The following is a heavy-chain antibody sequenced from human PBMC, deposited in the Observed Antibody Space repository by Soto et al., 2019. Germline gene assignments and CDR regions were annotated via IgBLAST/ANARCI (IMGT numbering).Heavy chain of an antibody. J-gene: IGHJ3*01. CDR2: ISGDNRYI. V-gene: IGHV3-21*01. D-gene: IGHD2-15*01. Sequence: PXGSLRVTCAASGFNFSSCPMNWVRQAPGKGLEWVSSISGDNRYIYYADSVKGRFTISRDDAKNSLYLQMNSLRADDTAVYYCARDRCSGGRCYRTYAFDLWGQGTMVTVPS. CDR1: GFNFSSCP. CDR3: ARDRCSGGRCYRTYAFDL.